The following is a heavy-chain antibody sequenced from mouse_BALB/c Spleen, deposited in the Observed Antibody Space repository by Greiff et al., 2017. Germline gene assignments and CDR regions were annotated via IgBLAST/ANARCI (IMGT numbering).Heavy chain of an antibody. CDR3: ARDDWAY. CDR1: GFTFSDYG. Sequence: EVKLMESGGGLVQPGGSRKLSCAASGFTFSDYGMAWVRQAPGKGPEWVAFISNLAYSIYYADTVTGRFTISRENAKNTLYLEMSSLRSEDTAMYYCARDDWAYWGQGTLVTVSA. V-gene: IGHV5-15*02. CDR2: ISNLAYSI. J-gene: IGHJ3*01. D-gene: IGHD2-13*01.